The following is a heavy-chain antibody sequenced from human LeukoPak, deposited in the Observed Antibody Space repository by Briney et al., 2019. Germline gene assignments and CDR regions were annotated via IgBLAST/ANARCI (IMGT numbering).Heavy chain of an antibody. CDR2: ISSSSSYI. CDR3: TRAPRADDIFFES. V-gene: IGHV3-21*01. Sequence: SGGSLRLSCAASGFTFSRNSMNWVRQAPGKGLEWVSSISSSSSYIYYADSVKGRFTISRDNARNSLYLQMNSLRAEDTAVYYCTRAPRADDIFFESWGQGALVTVSS. D-gene: IGHD3-9*01. CDR1: GFTFSRNS. J-gene: IGHJ4*02.